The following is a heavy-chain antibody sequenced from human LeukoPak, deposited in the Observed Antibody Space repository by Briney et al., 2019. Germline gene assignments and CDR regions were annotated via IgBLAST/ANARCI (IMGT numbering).Heavy chain of an antibody. D-gene: IGHD3-3*01. CDR2: IIPIFGTA. Sequence: SVKVSCKASGYTFTSYYMHWVRQAPGQGLEWMGRIIPIFGTANYAQKFQGRVTITTDESTSTAYMELSSLRSEDTAVYYCARVSARLHYDFWSGYYTGWAFDIWGQGTMVTVSS. J-gene: IGHJ3*02. CDR1: GYTFTSYY. CDR3: ARVSARLHYDFWSGYYTGWAFDI. V-gene: IGHV1-69*05.